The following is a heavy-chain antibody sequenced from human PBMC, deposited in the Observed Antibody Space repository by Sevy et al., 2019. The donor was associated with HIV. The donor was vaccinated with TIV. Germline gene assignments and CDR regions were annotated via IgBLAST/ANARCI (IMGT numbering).Heavy chain of an antibody. Sequence: GGSLRLSCTASGFILGYYAMHWVRQAPGKGLEWVAVSSYDGGNIDYADSVQGRFTVSRDNSKNTLYLQMNSLRPEDTAMYYCARDFYEFGDPRGLDYWGQGVLVTVSS. CDR1: GFILGYYA. J-gene: IGHJ4*02. CDR3: ARDFYEFGDPRGLDY. CDR2: SSYDGGNI. V-gene: IGHV3-30-3*01. D-gene: IGHD4-17*01.